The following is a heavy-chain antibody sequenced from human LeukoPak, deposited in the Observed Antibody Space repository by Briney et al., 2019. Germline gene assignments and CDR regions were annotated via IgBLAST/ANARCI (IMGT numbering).Heavy chain of an antibody. Sequence: GASVKVSCKASGYTFTVYYMHWVRQAPGQGLEWMGWINPNSGGTNYAQKFQGRVTMTRDTSISTAYMELSRLRSDDTAVYYCARARSNCSGGSCYSDYWGQGTLVTVSS. CDR3: ARARSNCSGGSCYSDY. J-gene: IGHJ4*02. CDR2: INPNSGGT. V-gene: IGHV1-2*02. CDR1: GYTFTVYY. D-gene: IGHD2-15*01.